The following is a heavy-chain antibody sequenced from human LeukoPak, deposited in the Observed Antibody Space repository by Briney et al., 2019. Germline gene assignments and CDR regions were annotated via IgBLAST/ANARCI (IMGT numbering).Heavy chain of an antibody. Sequence: SETLSLTCTVSGGFISSYYWSWLRQPAGKGLEWIGRIYTSGSTNYNPSLKSRVTMSVDTSKNQFSLKLSSVTAADTAVYYCARAGYYYDSSGPAYYFDYWGQGTLVTVSS. D-gene: IGHD3-22*01. J-gene: IGHJ4*02. V-gene: IGHV4-4*07. CDR2: IYTSGST. CDR1: GGFISSYY. CDR3: ARAGYYYDSSGPAYYFDY.